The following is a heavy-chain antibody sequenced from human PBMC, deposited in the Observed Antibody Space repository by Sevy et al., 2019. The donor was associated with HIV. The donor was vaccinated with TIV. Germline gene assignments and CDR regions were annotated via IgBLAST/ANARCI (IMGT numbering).Heavy chain of an antibody. CDR2: IKRDGSEK. V-gene: IGHV3-7*03. J-gene: IGHJ3*02. CDR3: ANHASDYDSSGYLERDAFDI. D-gene: IGHD3-22*01. CDR1: GFTFSNYW. Sequence: GGSLRLSCAASGFTFSNYWMSWVRQAPGKGLEWVANIKRDGSEKYYVASVKGLFTISRDNAKTSLYLQMNSLRAEDTAVYYCANHASDYDSSGYLERDAFDIWGQGTMVTVSS.